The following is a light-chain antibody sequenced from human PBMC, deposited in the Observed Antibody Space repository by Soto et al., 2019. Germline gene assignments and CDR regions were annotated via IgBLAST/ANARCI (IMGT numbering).Light chain of an antibody. J-gene: IGLJ2*01. V-gene: IGLV2-11*01. CDR3: CSYAGSYTLI. CDR1: SSDVGGYNY. CDR2: DVS. Sequence: QSALTQPRSVSGSPGQSVTISCTGTSSDVGGYNYVSWYQQHPGKAPKLMIYDVSQRPSGVPDRFSGSKSGNTASLTISGLHTEDEADYYCCSYAGSYTLIFGGGTKLTVL.